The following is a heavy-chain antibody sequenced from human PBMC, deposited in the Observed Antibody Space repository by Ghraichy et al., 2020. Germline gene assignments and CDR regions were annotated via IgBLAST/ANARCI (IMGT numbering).Heavy chain of an antibody. D-gene: IGHD3-3*01. J-gene: IGHJ5*02. Sequence: SETLSLTCAVYGGSFSGYYWSWIRQPPGKGLEWIGEINHSGSTNYNPSLKSRVTISVDTSKNQFSLKLSSVTAADTAVYYCARGRIFGVVMFLRAGWFDPWGQGTLVTVSS. V-gene: IGHV4-34*01. CDR1: GGSFSGYY. CDR3: ARGRIFGVVMFLRAGWFDP. CDR2: INHSGST.